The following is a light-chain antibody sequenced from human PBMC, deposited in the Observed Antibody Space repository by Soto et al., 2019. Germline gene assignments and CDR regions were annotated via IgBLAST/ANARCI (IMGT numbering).Light chain of an antibody. J-gene: IGKJ1*01. Sequence: EIVMTQSPVILSVSPGETATLSCRASQSVSSNLAWYQQKPGQAPRLLIYGASTRATDIPARFSGSGSGTEITPTISSLQSEDFAVYYCQQYNNFWTFGQGTKVEIK. CDR1: QSVSSN. CDR2: GAS. V-gene: IGKV3-15*01. CDR3: QQYNNFWT.